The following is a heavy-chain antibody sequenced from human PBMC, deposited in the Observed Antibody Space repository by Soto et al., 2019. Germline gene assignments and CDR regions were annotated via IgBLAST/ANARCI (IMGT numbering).Heavy chain of an antibody. CDR2: VYSTGST. Sequence: SETLSLTCSVSGDSITTNCYYWGWIRQPPGKGLQWIGNVYSTGSTFSHPSLTSRVFISVDTSKNKFSLRLTSVTAADTAVYYCARSHYTYGLLIDYWGPGIMVTVSS. CDR1: GDSITTNCYY. J-gene: IGHJ4*02. D-gene: IGHD2-8*01. V-gene: IGHV4-39*01. CDR3: ARSHYTYGLLIDY.